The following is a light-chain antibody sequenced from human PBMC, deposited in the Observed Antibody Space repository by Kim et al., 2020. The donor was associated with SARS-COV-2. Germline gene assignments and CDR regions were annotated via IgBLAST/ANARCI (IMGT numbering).Light chain of an antibody. V-gene: IGLV2-8*01. CDR2: EVS. CDR1: SGEVGGYNY. Sequence: GQSVPISGRGTSGEVGGYNYVSWDQQHPGKAPKLMIYEVSKRPAGVPDRFSGSKSGNTASLTVSGLQAEDEADYYCSSYAGSNNLVFGGGTQLTVL. J-gene: IGLJ2*01. CDR3: SSYAGSNNLV.